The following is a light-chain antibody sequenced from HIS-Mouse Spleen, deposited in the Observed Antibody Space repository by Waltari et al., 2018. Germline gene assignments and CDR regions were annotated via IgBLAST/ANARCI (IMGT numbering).Light chain of an antibody. CDR1: ALPKKY. J-gene: IGLJ2*01. V-gene: IGLV3-10*01. CDR2: EDS. Sequence: SYELTQPPSVSVSPGQTARIPCPGDALPKKYAYWYQQKPGQAPVLVIYEDSKRPSGIPERFSGSSSGTMATLTISGAQVEDEADYYCYSTDSSGNHRVFGGGTKLTVL. CDR3: YSTDSSGNHRV.